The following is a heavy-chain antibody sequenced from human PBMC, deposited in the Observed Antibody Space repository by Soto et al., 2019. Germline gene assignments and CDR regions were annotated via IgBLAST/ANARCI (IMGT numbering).Heavy chain of an antibody. Sequence: GGSLRLSCAASGFTFSSYAMSWVRQAPGKGLEWVSAISGSGGSTYYADSVKGRFTISRDNSKNTLYLQMNSLRAEDTAVYYCAKVRPRIAAGHTYFDDWGQGTLVTVSS. J-gene: IGHJ4*02. CDR1: GFTFSSYA. CDR2: ISGSGGST. CDR3: AKVRPRIAAGHTYFDD. V-gene: IGHV3-23*01. D-gene: IGHD6-6*01.